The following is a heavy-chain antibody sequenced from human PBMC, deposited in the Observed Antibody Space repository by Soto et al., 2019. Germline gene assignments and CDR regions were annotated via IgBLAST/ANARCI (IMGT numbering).Heavy chain of an antibody. CDR2: ISGTGYGT. D-gene: IGHD6-19*01. CDR1: GFTFNSYS. CDR3: AKARQAQSHYYYGMDV. V-gene: IGHV3-23*01. J-gene: IGHJ6*02. Sequence: GGSLRLSCVASGFTFNSYSMNWVRQAPGKGLEWVSGISGTGYGTYYADSVKGRFTISRDSSNNTLYLQMNSLRGEDTAIYYCAKARQAQSHYYYGMDVWGQGTPVTVSS.